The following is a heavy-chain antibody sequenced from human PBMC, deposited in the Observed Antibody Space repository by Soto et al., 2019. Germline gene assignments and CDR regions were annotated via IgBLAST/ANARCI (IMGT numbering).Heavy chain of an antibody. CDR3: VKGHGSSWYEIDY. Sequence: GGTLRLSCAVSGLTLSSYAVTWVGQAPGKGIKWVSTIIGSGGSTYYADSVKGRFTISIDNSKNTLYLQLNSMRAEDTAAYYCVKGHGSSWYEIDYWGQGTLVTVSS. J-gene: IGHJ4*01. V-gene: IGHV3-23*01. D-gene: IGHD6-13*01. CDR1: GLTLSSYA. CDR2: IIGSGGST.